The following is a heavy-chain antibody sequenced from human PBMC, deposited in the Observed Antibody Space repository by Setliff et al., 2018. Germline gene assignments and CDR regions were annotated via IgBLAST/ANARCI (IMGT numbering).Heavy chain of an antibody. CDR1: GYSFSTYA. D-gene: IGHD3-10*01. Sequence: VSCKASGYSFSTYAMSWIRQAPGQGLEWMGWINTNTGNPSYAQGFTGRFVFSLDTSVSTAYLQISSLKPEDTAMYYCARASRFGTIRYRGDYYMDVWG. CDR3: ARASRFGTIRYRGDYYMDV. J-gene: IGHJ6*03. V-gene: IGHV7-4-1*02. CDR2: INTNTGNP.